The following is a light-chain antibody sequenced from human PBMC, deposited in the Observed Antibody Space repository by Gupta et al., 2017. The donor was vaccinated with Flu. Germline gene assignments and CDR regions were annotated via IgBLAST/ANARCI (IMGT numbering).Light chain of an antibody. CDR3: QVWDSSGDHRGV. CDR2: DDS. Sequence: GNNIGTNRVHWYQQKPGQAPVLVVYDDSDRPSGIPERFSGSSSGNAATLTISRVEAGDEADYICQVWDSSGDHRGVFGGGTKLTVL. CDR1: NIGTNR. J-gene: IGLJ3*02. V-gene: IGLV3-21*02.